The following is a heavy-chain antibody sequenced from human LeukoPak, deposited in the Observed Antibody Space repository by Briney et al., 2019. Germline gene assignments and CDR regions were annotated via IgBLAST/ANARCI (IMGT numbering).Heavy chain of an antibody. CDR2: INHNGNVN. J-gene: IGHJ6*02. CDR1: GFALSNHW. CDR3: ARGGGLDV. Sequence: GGSLRLSCTASGFALSNHWMNWVRQAPGKGLEWVASINHNGNVNYYVDSVKGRFTISRDNAKNSLYLQMSNLRAEDTAVYFCARGGGLDVWGQGATVTVSS. D-gene: IGHD3-16*01. V-gene: IGHV3-7*03.